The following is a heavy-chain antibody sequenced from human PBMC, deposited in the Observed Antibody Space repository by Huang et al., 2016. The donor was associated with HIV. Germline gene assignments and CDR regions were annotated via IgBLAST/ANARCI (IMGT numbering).Heavy chain of an antibody. CDR1: GYTFTSYG. Sequence: QVQLVQSGAEVKKPGASVKVSCKASGYTFTSYGISWVRQAPGQGLEWMGWISAYKGNTNEAQKRQGRGTMTTDTSTSTAYMELRSLRSDDTAVYYCARGSQWLVPDYFDYWGQGTLVTVSS. CDR3: ARGSQWLVPDYFDY. D-gene: IGHD6-19*01. V-gene: IGHV1-18*04. J-gene: IGHJ4*02. CDR2: ISAYKGNT.